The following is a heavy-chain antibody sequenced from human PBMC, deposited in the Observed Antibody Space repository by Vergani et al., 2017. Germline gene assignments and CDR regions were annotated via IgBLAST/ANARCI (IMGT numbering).Heavy chain of an antibody. D-gene: IGHD4-17*01. CDR1: GYTFTSYG. CDR2: INPNSGGT. Sequence: QVQLVQSGAEVKKPGASVKVSCKASGYTFTSYGISWVRQAPGQGLEWMGWINPNSGGTNYAQKFQGWVTMTRDTSISTAYMELSRLRSDDTAVYYCARDLWPADANGEISAIDIWGQGTMVTVSS. J-gene: IGHJ3*02. V-gene: IGHV1-2*04. CDR3: ARDLWPADANGEISAIDI.